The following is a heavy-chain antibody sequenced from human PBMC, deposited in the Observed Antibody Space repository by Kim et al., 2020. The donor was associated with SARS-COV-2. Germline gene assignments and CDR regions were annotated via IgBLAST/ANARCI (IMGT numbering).Heavy chain of an antibody. CDR1: GFTFSNAW. D-gene: IGHD3-10*01. V-gene: IGHV3-15*01. J-gene: IGHJ4*02. Sequence: GGSLRLSCAASGFTFSNAWMSWVRQAPGKGLEWVGRIKSKTDGGTTDYAAPVKGRFTISRDDSKNTLYLQMNSLKTEDTAVYYCTTEAIWFGELLMGGYFDYWGQGTLVTVSS. CDR3: TTEAIWFGELLMGGYFDY. CDR2: IKSKTDGGTT.